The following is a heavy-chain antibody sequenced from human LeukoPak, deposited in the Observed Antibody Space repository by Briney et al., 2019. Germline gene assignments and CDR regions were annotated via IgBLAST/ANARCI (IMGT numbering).Heavy chain of an antibody. J-gene: IGHJ4*02. Sequence: SGGSLRLSCAASGFTFSSYSMNWVRQAPGKGLEWVSYISSSGSTIYYADSVKGRFTISRDNAKNSLYLQMNSLRAEDTAVYYCASSPGPEGFDYWGQGTLVTVSS. CDR3: ASSPGPEGFDY. CDR2: ISSSGSTI. CDR1: GFTFSSYS. V-gene: IGHV3-48*04.